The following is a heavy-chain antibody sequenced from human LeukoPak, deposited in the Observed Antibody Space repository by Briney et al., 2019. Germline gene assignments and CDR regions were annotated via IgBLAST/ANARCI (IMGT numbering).Heavy chain of an antibody. Sequence: GGSLRLSCAASGSTFSSYGMHWVRQAPGKGLEWVAVIWYDGSNKYYADSVKGRFTISRDNSKNTLYLQMNSLRAEDTAVYYCARDWGAAGTGGWFDPWGQGTLVTVSS. CDR2: IWYDGSNK. CDR3: ARDWGAAGTGGWFDP. V-gene: IGHV3-33*01. CDR1: GSTFSSYG. D-gene: IGHD6-13*01. J-gene: IGHJ5*02.